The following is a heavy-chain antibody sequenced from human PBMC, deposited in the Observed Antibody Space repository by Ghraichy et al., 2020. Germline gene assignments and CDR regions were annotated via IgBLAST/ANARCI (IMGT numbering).Heavy chain of an antibody. CDR1: GGSISSYY. V-gene: IGHV4-59*01. Sequence: SETLSLTCTVSGGSISSYYWSWIRQPPGKGLEWIGYIYYSGRTNYNPSLKSRVTISVDTSKNQLSLKLRSVTAADTAVYYCARSAYCGGDCYSGYFQHWGQGTLVTVSS. D-gene: IGHD2-21*02. CDR3: ARSAYCGGDCYSGYFQH. J-gene: IGHJ1*01. CDR2: IYYSGRT.